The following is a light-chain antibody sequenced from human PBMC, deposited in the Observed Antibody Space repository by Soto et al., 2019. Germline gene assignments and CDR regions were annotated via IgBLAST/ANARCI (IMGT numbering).Light chain of an antibody. CDR3: QQYHKWPPIT. CDR1: QSVDGY. CDR2: GAS. Sequence: EVVMTQSPGTLSVSLGESATLSCRASQSVDGYLAWYQQNPGQAPRLLIYGASTRATGVTARFRGGGSGTEFTLTISSLQSEDSAVYYCQQYHKWPPITFGQGTRLEIK. J-gene: IGKJ5*01. V-gene: IGKV3-15*01.